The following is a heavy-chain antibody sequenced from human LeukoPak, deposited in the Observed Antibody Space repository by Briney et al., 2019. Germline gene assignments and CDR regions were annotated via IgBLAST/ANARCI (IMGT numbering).Heavy chain of an antibody. CDR1: GGSISSYF. V-gene: IGHV4-39*01. D-gene: IGHD3-10*01. Sequence: PSETLSLTCTVSGGSISSYFWGWIRQPPGKGLEWIGSIHYGGSTYYNPSLKSRVTISVDTSKNQFSLRLTSVTAADTAVYYCARQGLGSSEDYWGQGTLVTVSS. CDR3: ARQGLGSSEDY. J-gene: IGHJ4*02. CDR2: IHYGGST.